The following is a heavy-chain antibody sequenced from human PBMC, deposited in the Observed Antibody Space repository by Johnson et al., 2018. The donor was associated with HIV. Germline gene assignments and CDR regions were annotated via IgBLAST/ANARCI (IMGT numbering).Heavy chain of an antibody. CDR1: GFTFSSYD. CDR2: IGTAGDT. D-gene: IGHD6-6*01. Sequence: VQLVESGGGVVQPGRSLRLSCAASGFTFSSYDMHWVRQATGKGLEWVSAIGTAGDTYYPGSVKGRFTISRDNSKNTLYLQMNSLRAEDTAVYYCANLEYNSTDAFDIWGQGTLVTVSS. CDR3: ANLEYNSTDAFDI. V-gene: IGHV3-13*01. J-gene: IGHJ3*02.